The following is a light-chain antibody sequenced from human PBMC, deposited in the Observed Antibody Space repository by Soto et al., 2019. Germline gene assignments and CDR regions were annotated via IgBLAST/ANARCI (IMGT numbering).Light chain of an antibody. CDR3: VTWDGSLPAEV. Sequence: QSVLTQPPSVSGSPGQSVTISCTGTSTDFVSYNRVSWYQQPPGTAPKLIIYEASNRPSGVPDRFSGSKSGNTASLTISGLQAADEADYYCVTWDGSLPAEVFGGGTKLTVL. CDR2: EAS. CDR1: STDFVSYNR. J-gene: IGLJ2*01. V-gene: IGLV2-18*01.